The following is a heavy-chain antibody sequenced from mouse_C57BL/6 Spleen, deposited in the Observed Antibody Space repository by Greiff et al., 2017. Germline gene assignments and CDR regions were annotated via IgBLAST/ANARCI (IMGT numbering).Heavy chain of an antibody. D-gene: IGHD2-1*01. Sequence: EVQLQQSGAELVRPGASVKLSCTASGFNIKDYYMHWVKQRPEQGLEWIGRIDPEDGDTEYAPKFQGKATMTADTSSNTAYLQLRSLTSEGTAVYYCTTIGYYGRDWYFDVGSTVTTGIVS. CDR2: IDPEDGDT. CDR3: TTIGYYGRDWYFDV. J-gene: IGHJ1*03. CDR1: GFNIKDYY. V-gene: IGHV14-1*01.